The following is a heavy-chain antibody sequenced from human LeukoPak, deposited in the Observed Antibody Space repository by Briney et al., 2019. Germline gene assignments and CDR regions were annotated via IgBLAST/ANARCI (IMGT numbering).Heavy chain of an antibody. V-gene: IGHV3-74*01. Sequence: GGPLRLSCAASGFAFSSYWMHWVRRAPGKGLVWVSRIKSDGSTNYADSVKGRLTISRDNAKNTVSLQMNSLRAEDTGVYYCARAPSEIGGYYPEYFRHWGQGTLVTVSS. D-gene: IGHD3-22*01. CDR1: GFAFSSYW. CDR2: IKSDGST. J-gene: IGHJ1*01. CDR3: ARAPSEIGGYYPEYFRH.